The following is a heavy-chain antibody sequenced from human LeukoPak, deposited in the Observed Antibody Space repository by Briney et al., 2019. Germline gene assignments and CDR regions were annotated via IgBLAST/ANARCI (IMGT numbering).Heavy chain of an antibody. CDR2: ISGSGVTI. J-gene: IGHJ4*02. CDR3: AKDEGDSSGYPDY. CDR1: GLTFSTYA. D-gene: IGHD3-22*01. V-gene: IGHV3-23*01. Sequence: GGSLRLSCAASGLTFSTYAMSWVRQAPGKGLEWVSTISGSGVTISYADSVKGRFTISRDNSRNALFLQMNSLRAEDTAVYYCAKDEGDSSGYPDYWGQGTLVTVSS.